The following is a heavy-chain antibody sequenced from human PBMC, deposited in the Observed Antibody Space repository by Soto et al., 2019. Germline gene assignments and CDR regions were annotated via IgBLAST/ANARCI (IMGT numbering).Heavy chain of an antibody. CDR1: GGTFSSYA. V-gene: IGHV1-69*13. Sequence: SVKVSCKASGGTFSSYAISWVRQAPGQGLEWMGGIIPIFGTANYAQKFQGRVTITADESTSTAYMELSSLRSEDTAVYYCARFTVTTANHFDYWGQGTLVTVSS. J-gene: IGHJ4*02. CDR2: IIPIFGTA. D-gene: IGHD4-17*01. CDR3: ARFTVTTANHFDY.